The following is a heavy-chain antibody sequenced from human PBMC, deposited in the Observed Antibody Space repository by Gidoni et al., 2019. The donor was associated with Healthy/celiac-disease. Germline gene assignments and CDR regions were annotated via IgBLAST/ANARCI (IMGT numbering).Heavy chain of an antibody. Sequence: SYAISWVRQAPGQGLEWMGGIIPIFGTANYAQKFQGRVTITADKSTSTAYMELSSLRSEDTAVYYCARGGKQYSSGWYCYYWGQGTLVTVSS. CDR2: IIPIFGTA. D-gene: IGHD6-19*01. CDR3: ARGGKQYSSGWYCYY. CDR1: SYA. J-gene: IGHJ4*02. V-gene: IGHV1-69*06.